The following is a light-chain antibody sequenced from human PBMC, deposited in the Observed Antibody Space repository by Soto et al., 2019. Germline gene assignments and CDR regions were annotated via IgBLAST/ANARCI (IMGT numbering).Light chain of an antibody. V-gene: IGKV3-11*01. CDR2: DAF. Sequence: EIVLTQSPATLSLSPGGRATLSCGASQSVSNYLAWYQEKPGQAPRLLIYDAFNRATGIPARFSGSGSGTDFTLTISSLEPEDFAVYYCHQRSSWPITFGQGTRLEIK. CDR1: QSVSNY. CDR3: HQRSSWPIT. J-gene: IGKJ5*01.